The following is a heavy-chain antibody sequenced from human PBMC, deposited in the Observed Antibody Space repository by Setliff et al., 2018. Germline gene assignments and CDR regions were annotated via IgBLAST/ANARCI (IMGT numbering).Heavy chain of an antibody. CDR1: GFTFSRYW. CDR2: IKQDGSEK. V-gene: IGHV3-7*01. D-gene: IGHD2-2*01. Sequence: GGSLRLSCAASGFTFSRYWVSWVRQDPRKGLEWVANIKQDGSEKYHVDFVMGRFTISRDNAKHTLYLQMNILRAEDTAVYYRARARYCSSTSCYYYYYMDVWGKGTTVTVSS. CDR3: ARARYCSSTSCYYYYYMDV. J-gene: IGHJ6*03.